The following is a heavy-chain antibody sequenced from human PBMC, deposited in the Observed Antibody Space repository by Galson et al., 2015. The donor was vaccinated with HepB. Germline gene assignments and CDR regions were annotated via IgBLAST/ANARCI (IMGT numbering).Heavy chain of an antibody. V-gene: IGHV3-53*01. CDR2: IYSGGST. CDR3: ARHDWFDP. CDR1: GFTVSGDY. Sequence: SLRLSCAVSGFTVSGDYMSWVRQAPGKGLEWVSVIYSGGSTYYADSVKGRFTISRDNSKNTLYLQMNSLRAEDPAVYYCARHDWFDPWGQGTLVTVSS. J-gene: IGHJ5*02.